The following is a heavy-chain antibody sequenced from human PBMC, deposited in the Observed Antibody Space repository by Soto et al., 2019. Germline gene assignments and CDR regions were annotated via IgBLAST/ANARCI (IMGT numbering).Heavy chain of an antibody. CDR1: GYSFTSYW. V-gene: IGHV5-51*01. CDR3: ARPLDTSGWYDH. CDR2: IYPGDSDT. Sequence: HGESLKISCKGSGYSFTSYWIAWVRQMPGKGLECMGVIYPGDSDTRYSPSFEGQVTISADKSINTAYLQWSSLKASDSAMYYCARPLDTSGWYDHWGQGTLVTVSS. D-gene: IGHD6-19*01. J-gene: IGHJ5*02.